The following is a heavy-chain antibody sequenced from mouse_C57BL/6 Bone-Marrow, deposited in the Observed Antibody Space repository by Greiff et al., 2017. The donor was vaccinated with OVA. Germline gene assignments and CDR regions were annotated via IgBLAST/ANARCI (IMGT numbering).Heavy chain of an antibody. V-gene: IGHV1-64*01. CDR3: ASRWFAY. CDR2: IHPNSGST. J-gene: IGHJ3*01. Sequence: QVQLQQPGAELVKPGASVKLSCQAPGYTFTSYWMHWVKQRPGQGFEWIGMIHPNSGSTNYNEKFKSKATLTVDKSSSTGYMQLSSLTTEDCAVYYCASRWFAYWGQGTLVTVSA. CDR1: GYTFTSYW.